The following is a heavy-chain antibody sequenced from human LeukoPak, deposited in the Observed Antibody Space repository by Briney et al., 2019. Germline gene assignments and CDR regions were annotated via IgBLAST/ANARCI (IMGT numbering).Heavy chain of an antibody. V-gene: IGHV1-24*01. CDR1: GYTLTELS. Sequence: ASVKVSCKVSGYTLTELSMHWVRQAPGKGLEWMGGFDPEDGETIYAQKFQGRVTMTEDTSTDTAYMELSNLRSEDTAVYYCATDFRPLRYFDWLFHPSFDYWGQGTLVTVSS. CDR3: ATDFRPLRYFDWLFHPSFDY. CDR2: FDPEDGET. J-gene: IGHJ4*02. D-gene: IGHD3-9*01.